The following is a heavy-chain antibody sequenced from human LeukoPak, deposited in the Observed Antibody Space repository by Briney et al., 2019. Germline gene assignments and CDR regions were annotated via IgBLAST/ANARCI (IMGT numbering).Heavy chain of an antibody. CDR1: GGSISSGSYY. J-gene: IGHJ5*02. D-gene: IGHD4-23*01. CDR2: IYTSGST. V-gene: IGHV4-61*02. CDR3: AREGAAVVNDWFDP. Sequence: SETLSLTCTVSGGSISSGSYYGIGIRQPAGKGLEWIGRIYTSGSTNYNPSLKSRVTISVATSKNQFSLKLSSVTAADTAVYYCAREGAAVVNDWFDPWGQGTLVTVSS.